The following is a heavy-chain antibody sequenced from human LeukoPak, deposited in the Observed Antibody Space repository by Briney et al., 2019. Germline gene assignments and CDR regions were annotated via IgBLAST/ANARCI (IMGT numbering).Heavy chain of an antibody. V-gene: IGHV4-59*01. Sequence: SETLSLTCNVSGASISTYYWSWIRQPPGKGLEWIGYVTYTGIATYNPSLKSRVTLSVDTSKNQFSLKLNSVTVADTAVYYCARDSGVGGRYFDWGQGTLVTVSS. CDR3: ARDSGVGGRYFD. CDR2: VTYTGIA. CDR1: GASISTYY. J-gene: IGHJ4*02. D-gene: IGHD3-9*01.